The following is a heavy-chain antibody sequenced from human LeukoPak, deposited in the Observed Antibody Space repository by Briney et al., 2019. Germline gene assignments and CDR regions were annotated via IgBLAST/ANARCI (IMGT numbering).Heavy chain of an antibody. V-gene: IGHV4-34*01. CDR1: GESFSGYY. D-gene: IGHD1-1*01. CDR3: TRPWKRRHYMDV. J-gene: IGHJ6*03. CDR2: INHSGRT. Sequence: SETLSLTCAVYGESFSGYYWTWVRQPPGKGLEWIGDINHSGRTTYNPSLKSRVIISVDTSKNLFSLNLTSVTAADTAVYYCTRPWKRRHYMDVWGKGTTVAVSS.